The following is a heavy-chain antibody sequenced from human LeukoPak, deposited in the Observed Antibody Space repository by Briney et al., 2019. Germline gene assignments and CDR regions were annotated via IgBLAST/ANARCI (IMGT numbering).Heavy chain of an antibody. V-gene: IGHV4-59*12. J-gene: IGHJ4*02. Sequence: SETLSLTCTVSGGSISSYYWSWIRQPPGKGLEWIGYIYYSGNTNYNPSLKSRVTISVDTSKNQFSLKLSSVTAADTAVYYCARDIASYFDYWGQGTLVTVSS. CDR1: GGSISSYY. D-gene: IGHD6-13*01. CDR2: IYYSGNT. CDR3: ARDIASYFDY.